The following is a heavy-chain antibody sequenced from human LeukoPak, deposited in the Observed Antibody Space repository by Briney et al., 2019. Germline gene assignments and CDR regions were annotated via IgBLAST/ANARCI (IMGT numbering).Heavy chain of an antibody. CDR3: ARVHCSSTSCYVGDAFDI. CDR2: TYYRSKWYN. Sequence: SQTLSLTCAISGDSDSSNSAAWNWIRQSPSRGLEWLGRTYYRSKWYNDYAVSVKSRITINPDTSKNQFSLQLNSVTPEDTAVYYCARVHCSSTSCYVGDAFDIWGQGTMVTVSS. D-gene: IGHD2-2*01. V-gene: IGHV6-1*01. J-gene: IGHJ3*02. CDR1: GDSDSSNSAA.